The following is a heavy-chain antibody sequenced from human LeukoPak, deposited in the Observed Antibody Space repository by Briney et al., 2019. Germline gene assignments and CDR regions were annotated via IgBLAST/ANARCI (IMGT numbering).Heavy chain of an antibody. D-gene: IGHD5-12*01. V-gene: IGHV3-7*01. J-gene: IGHJ4*02. Sequence: GGSLRLSCAASGFTFSRYWMSWVRQAPGKGLEWVANIKEDGSQKYYVDSVKGRFTISRDNVKNSLDLQMNSLRVEDTAVYYCARSLGYFTYDSWGPGTLVTVSS. CDR2: IKEDGSQK. CDR1: GFTFSRYW. CDR3: ARSLGYFTYDS.